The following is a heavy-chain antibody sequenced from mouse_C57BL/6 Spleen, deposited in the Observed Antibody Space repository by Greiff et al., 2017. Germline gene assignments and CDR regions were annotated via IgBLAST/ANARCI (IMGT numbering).Heavy chain of an antibody. J-gene: IGHJ1*03. CDR1: GYTFTSYW. Sequence: QVQLKQPGAELVKPGASVKVSCKASGYTFTSYWMHWVKQRPGQGLEWIGRLHPSDSDTNYNQKFKGKATLTVDKSSSTAYMQLSSLTSEDSAVYYCAIEGDDYGYWYFDVWGTGTTVTVSS. V-gene: IGHV1-74*01. CDR2: LHPSDSDT. CDR3: AIEGDDYGYWYFDV. D-gene: IGHD2-4*01.